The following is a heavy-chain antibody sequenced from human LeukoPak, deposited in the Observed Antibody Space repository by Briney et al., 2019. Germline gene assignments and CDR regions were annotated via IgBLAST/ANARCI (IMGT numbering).Heavy chain of an antibody. CDR3: ARDPRLFASSGYIDY. CDR1: GFTFSSYD. CDR2: ISSSGSTI. D-gene: IGHD3-22*01. V-gene: IGHV3-48*03. J-gene: IGHJ4*02. Sequence: GGSLRLSCAASGFTFSSYDMNWVRQAPGKGLEWVSYISSSGSTIYYADSVKGRFTISRDNAKNSLYLQMNSLRAEDTAVYYCARDPRLFASSGYIDYWGQGTLVTVSS.